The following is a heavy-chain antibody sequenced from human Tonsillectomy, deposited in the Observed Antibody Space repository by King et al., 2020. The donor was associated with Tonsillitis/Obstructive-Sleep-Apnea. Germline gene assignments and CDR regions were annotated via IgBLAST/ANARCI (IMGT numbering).Heavy chain of an antibody. Sequence: VQLVESGGGLVQPGGALRLSCEASGFTLSNAWMNWVRQAPGKGLEWGGRIKSKTDGGKTDYAAPLKGRFTISRDDSKKTRHLKMNSLKTEETAVYYCARMGLGTFDYWGQGTLVTVSS. D-gene: IGHD2-8*01. CDR2: IKSKTDGGKT. CDR3: ARMGLGTFDY. V-gene: IGHV3-15*01. CDR1: GFTLSNAW. J-gene: IGHJ4*02.